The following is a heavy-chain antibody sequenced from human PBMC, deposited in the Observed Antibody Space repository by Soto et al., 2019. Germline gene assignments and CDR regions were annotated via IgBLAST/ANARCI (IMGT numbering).Heavy chain of an antibody. CDR3: ARSITFDWLFFDN. V-gene: IGHV4-4*02. D-gene: IGHD3-9*01. CDR2: IYHSGST. Sequence: SETLSLTCTVSGGSISRSNWWSWVRQPPGKGLEWIGEIYHSGSTNYNPSLKSRVTISVDKSKNQFSLNLSSLTAADTAVYYCARSITFDWLFFDNWGQGTLVTVSS. CDR1: GGSISRSNW. J-gene: IGHJ4*02.